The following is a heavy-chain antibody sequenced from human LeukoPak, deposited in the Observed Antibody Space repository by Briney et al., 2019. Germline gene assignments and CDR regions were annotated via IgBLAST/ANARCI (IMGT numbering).Heavy chain of an antibody. Sequence: ASVNVSCKASGYTFTSYYMHWVRQAPGQGLEWMGIINPSGGSTSYAQKFQGRVTMTRDTSTSTVYMELTSLRSEDTAVYYCARAAAAGRHAPPVGYWGQGTPVTVSS. CDR3: ARAAAAGRHAPPVGY. CDR2: INPSGGST. V-gene: IGHV1-46*01. D-gene: IGHD6-13*01. J-gene: IGHJ4*02. CDR1: GYTFTSYY.